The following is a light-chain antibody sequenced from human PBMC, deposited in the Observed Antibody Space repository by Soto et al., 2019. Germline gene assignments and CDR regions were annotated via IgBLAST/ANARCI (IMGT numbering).Light chain of an antibody. CDR3: HQYGASPWT. Sequence: EIVLTQSPGTLSLSAGERATLSCRASQSVSSNYFAWFQQRPGQAPSLLIYGVSTRATGTPDRFSASGSATEFTLNINRLEPEDFAVYYCHQYGASPWTFGQGTKGDIK. CDR2: GVS. V-gene: IGKV3-20*01. J-gene: IGKJ1*01. CDR1: QSVSSNY.